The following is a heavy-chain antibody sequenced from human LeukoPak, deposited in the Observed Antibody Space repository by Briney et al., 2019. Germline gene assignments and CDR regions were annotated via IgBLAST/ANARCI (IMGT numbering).Heavy chain of an antibody. CDR1: GGSISSYY. V-gene: IGHV4-59*01. D-gene: IGHD3-22*01. Sequence: SETLSLTCTVSGGSISSYYWSWIRQPPGKGLEWIGYIYYSGSNNYNPSLKSRATISVDTSKNQFSLKLSSVTAADTAVYYCAREPYYYDSSGYGVYYFDYWGQGTLVTVSS. CDR2: IYYSGSN. J-gene: IGHJ4*02. CDR3: AREPYYYDSSGYGVYYFDY.